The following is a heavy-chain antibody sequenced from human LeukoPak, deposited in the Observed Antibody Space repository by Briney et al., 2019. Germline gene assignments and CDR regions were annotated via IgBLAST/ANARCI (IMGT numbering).Heavy chain of an antibody. V-gene: IGHV1-69*13. CDR2: IIPIFGTA. J-gene: IGHJ5*02. Sequence: ASVKVSCKASGGTLSSYAISWVRQAPGQGLEWMGGIIPIFGTANYAQKFQGRVTITADESTSTAYMELSSLRSEDTAVYYCARDSSGWYGGSGFDPWGQGTLVTVSS. CDR3: ARDSSGWYGGSGFDP. CDR1: GGTLSSYA. D-gene: IGHD6-19*01.